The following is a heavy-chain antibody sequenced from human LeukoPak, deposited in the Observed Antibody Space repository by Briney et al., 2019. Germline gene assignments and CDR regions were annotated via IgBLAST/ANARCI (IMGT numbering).Heavy chain of an antibody. D-gene: IGHD3-16*01. J-gene: IGHJ6*02. Sequence: SETLSLTCAVYGGSFSGYYWSWIRQPPGKGLEWIGEINHSGSTNYDPSLKSRVTISVDTSKNQFSLKLSSVTAADTAVYYCARTGGPWPYYYYYGMDVWGQGTTVTVSS. V-gene: IGHV4-34*01. CDR3: ARTGGPWPYYYYYGMDV. CDR2: INHSGST. CDR1: GGSFSGYY.